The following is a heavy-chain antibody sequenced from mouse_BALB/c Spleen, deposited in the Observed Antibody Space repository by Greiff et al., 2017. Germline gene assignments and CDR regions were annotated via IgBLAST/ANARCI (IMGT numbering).Heavy chain of an antibody. CDR2: ISSGSSTI. D-gene: IGHD1-1*01. V-gene: IGHV5-17*02. CDR1: GFTFSSFG. Sequence: EVMLVESGGGLVQPGGSRKLSCAASGFTFSSFGMHWVRQAPEKGLEWVAYISSGSSTIYYADTVKGRFTISRDNPKNTLFLQMTSLRSEDTAMYYCARGFYYGSSYYYAMDYWGQGTSVTVSS. CDR3: ARGFYYGSSYYYAMDY. J-gene: IGHJ4*01.